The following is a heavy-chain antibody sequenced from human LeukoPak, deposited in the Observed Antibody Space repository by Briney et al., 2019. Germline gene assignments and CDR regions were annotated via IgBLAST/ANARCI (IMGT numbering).Heavy chain of an antibody. J-gene: IGHJ4*02. CDR3: ARHEKAWGFFDY. V-gene: IGHV4-39*01. CDR2: LYYSGST. CDR1: DGSVSSTSNY. Sequence: PSETLSLTSSVSDGSVSSTSNYWAWIRQTPGKGPEWIGSLYYSGSTYYNPSLKSRVTISVDTSKNQFSLKLSSVTAADTAVYYCARHEKAWGFFDYWGQGTLVTVSS. D-gene: IGHD7-27*01.